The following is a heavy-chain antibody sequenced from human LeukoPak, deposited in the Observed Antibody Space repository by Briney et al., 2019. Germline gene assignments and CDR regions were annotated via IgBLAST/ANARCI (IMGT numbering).Heavy chain of an antibody. D-gene: IGHD6-19*01. Sequence: ASETLSLTCAVYGGSFSGYYWSWIRQPPGKGLEWIGVINHSGSTNYNPSLKSRVTISVDTSKNQFSLKLSSVTAADTAVYYCARVPVRYSSGWVDYWGQGTLVTVSS. V-gene: IGHV4-34*01. J-gene: IGHJ4*02. CDR3: ARVPVRYSSGWVDY. CDR2: INHSGST. CDR1: GGSFSGYY.